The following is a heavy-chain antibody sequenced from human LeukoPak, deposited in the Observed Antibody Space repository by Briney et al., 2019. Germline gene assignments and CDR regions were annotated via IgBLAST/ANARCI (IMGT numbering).Heavy chain of an antibody. D-gene: IGHD3/OR15-3a*01. Sequence: GASVKVSCKASGGTFDSYSISWVRQAPGQGLEWVGRITPTIDITDYTQTLQGRVTITADKSTNTAYTELSGLRPEDTAVYYCAKSDWLSRLIYKNGLDIWGQGTTVTVSS. CDR2: ITPTIDIT. CDR3: AKSDWLSRLIYKNGLDI. V-gene: IGHV1-69*02. J-gene: IGHJ6*02. CDR1: GGTFDSYS.